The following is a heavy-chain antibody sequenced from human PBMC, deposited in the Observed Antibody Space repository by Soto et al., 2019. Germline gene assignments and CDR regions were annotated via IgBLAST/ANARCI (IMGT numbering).Heavy chain of an antibody. D-gene: IGHD2-2*01. CDR2: LNQDGSEI. J-gene: IGHJ4*02. CDR1: GFTFRTYW. CDR3: ARGSRPDEF. V-gene: IGHV3-7*01. Sequence: EVQLVESGGGLVQPGGSLRLSCAASGFTFRTYWMSWVRQAPGKGLEWVANLNQDGSEIYYVDSVRGRFTMSRANAKKSLCLQINSLRAEDTAVYTCARGSRPDEFWGQGTLVIVSS.